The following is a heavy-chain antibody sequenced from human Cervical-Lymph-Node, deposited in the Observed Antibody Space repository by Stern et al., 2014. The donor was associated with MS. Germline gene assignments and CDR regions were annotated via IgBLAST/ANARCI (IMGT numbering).Heavy chain of an antibody. CDR3: ATRRGCSGGNFQSRTLEY. CDR1: GYTFTAYF. V-gene: IGHV1-2*05. J-gene: IGHJ4*02. CDR2: MNPSSGVT. D-gene: IGHD4-23*01. Sequence: QVQLVESEAEVKKPGASVKVSCKASGYTFTAYFIHWLRQAPGQGLEWMGRMNPSSGVTRYAENFEGRVTMTRDTSISTAYMELNSLTVDDTVIFYCATRRGCSGGNFQSRTLEYWGQGTLVTVSS.